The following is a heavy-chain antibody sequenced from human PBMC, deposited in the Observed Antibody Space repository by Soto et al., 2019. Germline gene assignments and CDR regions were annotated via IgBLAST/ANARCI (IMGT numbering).Heavy chain of an antibody. CDR3: ASSVLRLLELFGMDV. CDR1: GGSFSGYY. D-gene: IGHD3-3*01. J-gene: IGHJ6*01. CDR2: INHSGST. V-gene: IGHV4-34*01. Sequence: SETLSRTCAVYGGSFSGYYWSCIRQPPGKGLEWIVEINHSGSTNYNPSLKSRVTISVDTSKNQFSMKLSSVTAADTAVYYCASSVLRLLELFGMDVWAQGTPVTFSS.